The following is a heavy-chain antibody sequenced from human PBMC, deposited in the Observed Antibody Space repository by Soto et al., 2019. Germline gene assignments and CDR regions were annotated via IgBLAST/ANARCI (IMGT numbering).Heavy chain of an antibody. Sequence: SETLSLTCAVYGGSFSGYYWSWIRQPPGKGLEWIGEINHSGSTNYNPSLKSRVTISVDTSKNQFSLKLSSVTAADTAVYYCARDQPRYSSSYYMDVWGKGTTVTVSS. CDR3: ARDQPRYSSSYYMDV. J-gene: IGHJ6*03. D-gene: IGHD6-6*01. CDR1: GGSFSGYY. V-gene: IGHV4-34*01. CDR2: INHSGST.